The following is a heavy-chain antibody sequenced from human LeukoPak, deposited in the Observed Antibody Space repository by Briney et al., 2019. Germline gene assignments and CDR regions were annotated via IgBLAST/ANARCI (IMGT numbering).Heavy chain of an antibody. V-gene: IGHV1-69*06. CDR2: IIPIFGTA. J-gene: IGHJ6*03. CDR3: ARVRDYGSGSYYYYYYMDV. CDR1: GYTFTSYG. Sequence: SVKVSCKASGYTFTSYGISWVRQAPGQGLEWMGGIIPIFGTANYAQKFQGRVTITADKSTSTAYMELSSLRSEDTAVYYCARVRDYGSGSYYYYYYMDVWGKGTTVTVSS. D-gene: IGHD3-10*01.